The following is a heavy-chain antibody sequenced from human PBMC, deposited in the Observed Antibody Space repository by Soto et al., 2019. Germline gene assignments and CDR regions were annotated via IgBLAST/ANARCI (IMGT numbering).Heavy chain of an antibody. V-gene: IGHV3-9*01. Sequence: PGGSLRLSCAASGFTFDDYSMHWVRQAPGKGLEWVSGISWNSGSIGYADSVKGRFTISRDNAKNSLYLQMNSLRAEDTALYYCAKQRYCISTSCYGPYYGMDVWGQGTTVTVSS. CDR1: GFTFDDYS. CDR2: ISWNSGSI. D-gene: IGHD2-2*01. J-gene: IGHJ6*02. CDR3: AKQRYCISTSCYGPYYGMDV.